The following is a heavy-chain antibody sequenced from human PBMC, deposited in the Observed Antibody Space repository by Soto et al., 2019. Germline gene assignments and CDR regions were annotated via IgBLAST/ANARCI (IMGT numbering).Heavy chain of an antibody. Sequence: GGSLRLSCAASGFTFSSYGMHWVRQAPGKGLEWVAVIWYDGSNKYYADSVKGRFTISRDNSKNTQYLQMNSLRAEDTAVYYCARDEGGELHYYYYGMDVWGQGTTVTVSS. D-gene: IGHD1-7*01. CDR3: ARDEGGELHYYYYGMDV. J-gene: IGHJ6*02. CDR1: GFTFSSYG. V-gene: IGHV3-33*01. CDR2: IWYDGSNK.